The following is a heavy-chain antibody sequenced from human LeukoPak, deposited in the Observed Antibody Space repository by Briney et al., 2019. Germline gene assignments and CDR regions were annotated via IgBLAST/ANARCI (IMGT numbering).Heavy chain of an antibody. CDR3: AKIWGWELLSGYYYMDV. CDR2: IRYDGSNK. CDR1: GFTFSSYG. J-gene: IGHJ6*03. D-gene: IGHD1-26*01. V-gene: IGHV3-30*02. Sequence: PGGSLRLSCAASGFTFSSYGMHWVRQAPGKGLEWVAFIRYDGSNKYYADSVKGRFTISRDNSKNTLYLQMNSLRAEDTAVYYCAKIWGWELLSGYYYMDVWGKGTTVTVSS.